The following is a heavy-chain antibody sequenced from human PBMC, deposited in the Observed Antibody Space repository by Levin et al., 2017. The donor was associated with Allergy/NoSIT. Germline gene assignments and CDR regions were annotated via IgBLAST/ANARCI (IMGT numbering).Heavy chain of an antibody. CDR1: GFTFSSYG. J-gene: IGHJ4*02. CDR3: AGDGSGSYYRFDY. V-gene: IGHV3-74*01. CDR2: INSDGSRT. Sequence: GESLKISCAACGFTFSSYGMHWVRQAPGKGLVWVSRINSDGSRTNYADSVKGRFTISRDNAKNTLYLQMNSLRAEDTAVYYCAGDGSGSYYRFDYWGQGTLVTVSS. D-gene: IGHD3-10*01.